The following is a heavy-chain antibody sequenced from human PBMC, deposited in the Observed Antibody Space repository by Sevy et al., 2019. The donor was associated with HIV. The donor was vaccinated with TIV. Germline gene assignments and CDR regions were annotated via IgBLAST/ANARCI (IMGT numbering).Heavy chain of an antibody. CDR2: MNPNSGNT. V-gene: IGHV1-8*01. CDR3: AGSLLVAASGYNWFDP. CDR1: GYTFTSYD. Sequence: ASVKVSCKASGYTFTSYDINWVRQSTGHGLEWMGWMNPNSGNTGYARKFLDRVTMTRDTSISTAYMERNSLTSDDTAVYYCAGSLLVAASGYNWFDPWGQGTLVTVSS. D-gene: IGHD3-3*01. J-gene: IGHJ5*02.